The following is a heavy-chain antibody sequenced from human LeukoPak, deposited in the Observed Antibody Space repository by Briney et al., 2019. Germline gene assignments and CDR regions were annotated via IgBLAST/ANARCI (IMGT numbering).Heavy chain of an antibody. Sequence: PGGSLRLSCAASGFTFSSYSMNWVRQAPGKGLEWVSYISSSSTIYYADSVKGRFTISRDNSKNTLYLQMNSLRAEDAAVYYCAKTSRGRRYFDWLPLPPDYWGQGTLVTVSS. J-gene: IGHJ4*02. D-gene: IGHD3-9*01. CDR1: GFTFSSYS. CDR3: AKTSRGRRYFDWLPLPPDY. V-gene: IGHV3-48*01. CDR2: ISSSSTI.